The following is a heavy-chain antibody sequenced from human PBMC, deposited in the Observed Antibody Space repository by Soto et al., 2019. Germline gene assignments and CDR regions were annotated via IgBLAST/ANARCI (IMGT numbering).Heavy chain of an antibody. D-gene: IGHD2-2*01. CDR2: MNPNSGNT. CDR1: GYTFTSYD. CDR3: ARGRNVVVPAAMIGFDP. Sequence: ASVKVSCKASGYTFTSYDINWVRQATGQGLEWMGWMNPNSGNTDYAQKFQGRVTMTRNTSISTAYMELSSLRSEDTAVYYCARGRNVVVPAAMIGFDPWGQGTLVTVSS. J-gene: IGHJ5*02. V-gene: IGHV1-8*01.